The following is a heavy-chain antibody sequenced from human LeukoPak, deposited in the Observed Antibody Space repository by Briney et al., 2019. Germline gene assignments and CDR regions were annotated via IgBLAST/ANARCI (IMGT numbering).Heavy chain of an antibody. V-gene: IGHV4-59*12. D-gene: IGHD3-3*01. CDR1: GGSISSYY. CDR2: IYYSGST. J-gene: IGHJ5*02. Sequence: KPSETQSLICTVSGGSISSYYWSWIRQPPGKGLEWIGYIYYSGSTNYNPSLKSRVTISVDTSKNQFSLKLSSVTAADTAVYYCARETLRRDFWCGYPNNWFDPWGQGTLVTVSS. CDR3: ARETLRRDFWCGYPNNWFDP.